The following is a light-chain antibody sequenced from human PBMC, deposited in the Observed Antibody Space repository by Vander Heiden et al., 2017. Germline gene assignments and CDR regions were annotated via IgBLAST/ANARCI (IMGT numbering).Light chain of an antibody. J-gene: IGKJ3*01. CDR2: AAS. CDR1: QSINTY. CDR3: QQSYSSLT. V-gene: IGKV1-39*01. Sequence: DIQMTQSPSSLSASVGDRVTITCRASQSINTYLNWYQQKPGKAPKLLIYAASSLQSGFPSRFSGSGSGTDFTLTISSLQHEDFATYYCQQSYSSLTFGPGTKVEIK.